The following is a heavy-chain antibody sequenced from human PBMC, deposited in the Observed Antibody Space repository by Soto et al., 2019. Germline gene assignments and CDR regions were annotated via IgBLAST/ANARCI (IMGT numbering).Heavy chain of an antibody. V-gene: IGHV3-53*01. J-gene: IGHJ5*02. CDR3: ARHRHPRGTVGATSPLDP. CDR1: GFSVSSNY. CDR2: HYSGGST. Sequence: GGSLRLSCAISGFSVSSNYLSWVRQAPGKGLEWVSVHYSGGSTYYADSVQGRFTISRDKSNNTLYLQMRRVRAEDTAVYFCARHRHPRGTVGATSPLDPWGQGP. D-gene: IGHD1-26*01.